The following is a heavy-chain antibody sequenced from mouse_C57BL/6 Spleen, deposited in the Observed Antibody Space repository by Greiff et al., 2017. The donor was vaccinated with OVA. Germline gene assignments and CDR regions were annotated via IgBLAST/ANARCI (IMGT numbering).Heavy chain of an antibody. CDR1: GYTFTDYY. CDR2: INPNNGGT. CDR3: ARTVEPPDY. D-gene: IGHD1-1*01. J-gene: IGHJ2*01. V-gene: IGHV1-26*01. Sequence: VQLQQSGPELVKPGASVKISCKASGYTFTDYYMNWVKQSHGKSLEWIGDINPNNGGTSYNQKFKGKATLTVDKSSSTAYMELRSLTSEDAAVYYCARTVEPPDYWGQGTTLTVSS.